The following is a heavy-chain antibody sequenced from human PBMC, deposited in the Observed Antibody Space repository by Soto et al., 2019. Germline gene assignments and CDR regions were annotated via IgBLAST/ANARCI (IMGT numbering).Heavy chain of an antibody. CDR1: GYTFTSYD. V-gene: IGHV1-8*01. Sequence: ASVKVSCKASGYTFTSYDINWVRQAPGQGLEWVGWINPISEYTAHAQKFQGRVTLTREISTATAYMELSSLTSEDTAVYCARQVHPGYSSDWGPGTQVTVSS. J-gene: IGHJ4*02. CDR2: INPISEYT. D-gene: IGHD2-15*01. CDR3: RQVHPGYSSD.